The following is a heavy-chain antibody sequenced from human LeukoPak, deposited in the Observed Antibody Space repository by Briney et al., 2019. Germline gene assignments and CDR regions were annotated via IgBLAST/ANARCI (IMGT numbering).Heavy chain of an antibody. Sequence: GRSLRLSCEASGFTFSSYWMHWVRQTPGKGLVWVSRINSDGSGTKYADSVKGRFTISRDNTKNTLKLQMNSLRVEDTGVYYCARDRAAFGVVQVAYWGQGILVAVSS. CDR3: ARDRAAFGVVQVAY. CDR1: GFTFSSYW. CDR2: INSDGSGT. V-gene: IGHV3-74*03. J-gene: IGHJ4*02. D-gene: IGHD3-3*01.